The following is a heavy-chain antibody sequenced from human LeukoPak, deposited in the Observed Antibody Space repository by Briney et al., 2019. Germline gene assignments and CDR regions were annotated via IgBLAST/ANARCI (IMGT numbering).Heavy chain of an antibody. CDR3: ASTSPRGDSSGYYYVA. D-gene: IGHD3-22*01. CDR1: GGTFSSYA. J-gene: IGHJ5*02. V-gene: IGHV1-69*05. Sequence: SVKVSCKASGGTFSSYAISWVRQAPGQGLEWMGGIIPIFGTANYAQKFQGRVTITTDESTSTAYMELSSLRSEDTAVYYCASTSPRGDSSGYYYVAWGQGTLVTVSS. CDR2: IIPIFGTA.